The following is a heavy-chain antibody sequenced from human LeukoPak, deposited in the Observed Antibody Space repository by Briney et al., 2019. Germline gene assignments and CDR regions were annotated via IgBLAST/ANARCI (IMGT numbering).Heavy chain of an antibody. J-gene: IGHJ4*02. CDR2: IFPGDSDT. Sequence: GESLMISCHISGYSSTNYWIGWVRQLPGKGLEWVGIIFPGDSDTHYSPSFRGEVTLSADQSSTTAYLQWDSLKASDSAIYYCVGHQRWSYHFDYWGQGTLISVSS. V-gene: IGHV5-51*01. D-gene: IGHD1-26*01. CDR3: VGHQRWSYHFDY. CDR1: GYSSTNYW.